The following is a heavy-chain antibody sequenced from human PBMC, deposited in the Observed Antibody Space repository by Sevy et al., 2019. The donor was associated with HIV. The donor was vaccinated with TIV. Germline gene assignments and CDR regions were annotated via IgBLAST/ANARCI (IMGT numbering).Heavy chain of an antibody. D-gene: IGHD3-22*01. CDR3: ATEERYYYDSSGYPDAFDI. CDR1: GFTFSSYA. CDR2: ISYDGSNK. V-gene: IGHV3-30-3*01. Sequence: GGSLRLSCAASGFTFSSYAMHWVRQAPGKGLEWVAVISYDGSNKYYADSVKGRFTISRDKSKNTLYLQMNSLRAEDTAVYYCATEERYYYDSSGYPDAFDIWGQGTMVTVSS. J-gene: IGHJ3*02.